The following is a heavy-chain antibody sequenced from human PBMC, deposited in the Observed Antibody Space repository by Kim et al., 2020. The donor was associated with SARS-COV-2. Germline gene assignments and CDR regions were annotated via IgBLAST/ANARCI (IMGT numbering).Heavy chain of an antibody. Sequence: ASVKVSCKASGYSFTSYYMHWVRQAPGQGLEWMGLINPSSGTTSYAQRFQGRVTMTRDTSTSTVYMELYSLRSEDTAVYYCARSDGTYYSPDYWGQGTLV. J-gene: IGHJ4*02. V-gene: IGHV1-46*01. D-gene: IGHD1-26*01. CDR2: INPSSGTT. CDR3: ARSDGTYYSPDY. CDR1: GYSFTSYY.